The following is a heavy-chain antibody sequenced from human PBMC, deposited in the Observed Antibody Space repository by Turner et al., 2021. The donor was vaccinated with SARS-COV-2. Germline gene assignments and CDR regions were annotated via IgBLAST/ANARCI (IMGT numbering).Heavy chain of an antibody. CDR3: ARDHRPVVVPAAKRAGSYYYGMDV. CDR1: GFTFSSYS. V-gene: IGHV3-21*01. J-gene: IGHJ6*02. D-gene: IGHD2-2*01. CDR2: ISGSSSYI. Sequence: EVQLVESGGGLFKPGGSLRLSCAASGFTFSSYSMNWVRQAPGKGLEWVSSISGSSSYIYYADSVKGRFTISRDNAKNSLYLQMNSLRAEDTAVYYCARDHRPVVVPAAKRAGSYYYGMDVWGQGTTVTVSS.